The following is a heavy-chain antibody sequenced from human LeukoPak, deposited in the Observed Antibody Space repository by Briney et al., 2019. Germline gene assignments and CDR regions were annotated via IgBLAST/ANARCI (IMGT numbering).Heavy chain of an antibody. J-gene: IGHJ6*02. V-gene: IGHV4-31*03. CDR1: GGSISSGGYY. D-gene: IGHD4-23*01. Sequence: SETLSLTCTVSGGSISSGGYYWSWIRQHPGKGLEWIGYIYYSGSTNYNPSLKSRVTISVDTSKNQFSLKLSSVTAADTAVYYCARVTKVVTPGRASYGMDVWGQGTTVTVSS. CDR3: ARVTKVVTPGRASYGMDV. CDR2: IYYSGST.